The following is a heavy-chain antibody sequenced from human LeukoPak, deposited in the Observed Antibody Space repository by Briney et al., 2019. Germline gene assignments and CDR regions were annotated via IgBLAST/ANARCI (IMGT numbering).Heavy chain of an antibody. V-gene: IGHV4-39*01. J-gene: IGHJ4*02. CDR2: NCYSGNT. CDR1: VGSVSSRSYY. Sequence: SETLSLTCTVSVGSVSSRSYYWGRSRQPPGKGLEWIGSNCYSGNTYYNQSLKSRVTISVDTSKNQFSLKLSSVTAADTAVYYCAGVTMIVVVWGQGTLVTVSS. CDR3: AGVTMIVVV. D-gene: IGHD3-22*01.